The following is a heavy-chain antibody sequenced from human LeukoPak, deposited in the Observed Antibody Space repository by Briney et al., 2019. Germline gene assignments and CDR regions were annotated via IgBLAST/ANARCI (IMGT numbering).Heavy chain of an antibody. CDR3: ARVPYYYDSSGSTRAQNYFDY. J-gene: IGHJ4*02. CDR2: IYYSGST. Sequence: SETLFLTCTVSGGSISSYYWSWIRQPPGKGLEWIGYIYYSGSTNYNPSLKSRVTISVDTSKNQFSLKLSSVTAADTAVYYCARVPYYYDSSGSTRAQNYFDYWGQGTLVTVSS. V-gene: IGHV4-59*01. CDR1: GGSISSYY. D-gene: IGHD3-22*01.